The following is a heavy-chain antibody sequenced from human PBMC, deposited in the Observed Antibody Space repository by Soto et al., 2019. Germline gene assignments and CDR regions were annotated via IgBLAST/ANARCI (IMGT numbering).Heavy chain of an antibody. Sequence: QVQLQESGPGLVKPSETLSLTCTVSGGSVSSGSYYWSWIRQPPGKGLEWIGYIYYSGSTNYNPSLKRRVTISVDTSKNQFSLKLSSVTAADTAVYYCAREGDGYNLFFDYWGQGTLVTVSS. CDR3: AREGDGYNLFFDY. CDR2: IYYSGST. D-gene: IGHD5-12*01. V-gene: IGHV4-61*01. CDR1: GGSVSSGSYY. J-gene: IGHJ4*02.